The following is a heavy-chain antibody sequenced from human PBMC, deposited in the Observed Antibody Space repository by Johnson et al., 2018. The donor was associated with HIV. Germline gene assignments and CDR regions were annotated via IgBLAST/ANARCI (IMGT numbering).Heavy chain of an antibody. CDR2: INWSGGST. Sequence: VQLVESGGGVVRPGGSLRLSCEASGFTFEDYGMSWVRQVPGKGLEWVSGINWSGGSTGYGDSVKGRFTISRDNAKNSLYLQMNSLRVEDTALYYCAKVFKVRVAGAFDIWGQGTMVTVSS. V-gene: IGHV3-20*04. CDR3: AKVFKVRVAGAFDI. D-gene: IGHD6-19*01. CDR1: GFTFEDYG. J-gene: IGHJ3*02.